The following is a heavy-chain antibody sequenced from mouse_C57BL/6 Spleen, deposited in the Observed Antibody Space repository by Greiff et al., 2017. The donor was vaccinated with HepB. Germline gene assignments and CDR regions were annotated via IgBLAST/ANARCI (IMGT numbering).Heavy chain of an antibody. Sequence: QVQLQQSGAELVKPGASVKISCKASGYAFSSYWMNWVKQRPGKGLEWIGQIYPGDGYTNYNGKFKGKATLTADKSSSTAYLQRSSLTSEDSAVYFGARGYGSRVYAMDYWGQGTSVTVSS. CDR3: ARGYGSRVYAMDY. CDR2: IYPGDGYT. J-gene: IGHJ4*01. CDR1: GYAFSSYW. V-gene: IGHV1-80*01. D-gene: IGHD1-1*01.